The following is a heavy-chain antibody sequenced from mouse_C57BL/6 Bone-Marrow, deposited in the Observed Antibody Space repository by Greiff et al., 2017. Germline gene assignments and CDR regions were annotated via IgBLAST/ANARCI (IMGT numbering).Heavy chain of an antibody. CDR3: ARDDYGIWYFDV. V-gene: IGHV5-4*01. Sequence: EVKLVESGGGLVKPGGSLKLSCAASGFTFSSYAMSWVRQTPEKRLEWVATISDGGSYTYYPDNVKGRFTISRDNAKNNLYLQMRHLKSEDTAMYYCARDDYGIWYFDVWGTGTTVTVSS. CDR1: GFTFSSYA. J-gene: IGHJ1*03. D-gene: IGHD2-4*01. CDR2: ISDGGSYT.